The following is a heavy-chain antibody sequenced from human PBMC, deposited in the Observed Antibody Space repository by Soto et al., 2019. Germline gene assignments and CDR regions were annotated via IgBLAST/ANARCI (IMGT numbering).Heavy chain of an antibody. CDR3: TTDALYSYGLDV. CDR2: IKSKTDGGTT. CDR1: GFTFTNAW. Sequence: EVQLLESGGGLVQPGGSLRLSCAASGFTFTNAWMNWVRQAPGKGLEWVGRIKSKTDGGTTDYAAPVKGRFTISRDDSKNTLYLQMNSLKTEDTAVHYCTTDALYSYGLDVWGQGTTVTVSS. J-gene: IGHJ6*02. V-gene: IGHV3-15*01.